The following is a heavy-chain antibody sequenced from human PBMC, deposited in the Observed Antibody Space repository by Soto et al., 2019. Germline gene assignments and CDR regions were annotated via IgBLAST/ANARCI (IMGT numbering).Heavy chain of an antibody. J-gene: IGHJ4*02. V-gene: IGHV2-5*01. CDR1: GFSLSTSGVG. CDR3: AHSDLPQWVLGVVIGGGVFDY. Sequence: QITLKESGPTLVKPTQTLTLTCTFSGFSLSTSGVGVGWIRQPPGKALEWLALIYWNDDKRYSPSLKSRLTITKDTSKNQVVLTMTNMDLVDTATYYCAHSDLPQWVLGVVIGGGVFDYWGQGTLVTVSS. D-gene: IGHD3-3*01. CDR2: IYWNDDK.